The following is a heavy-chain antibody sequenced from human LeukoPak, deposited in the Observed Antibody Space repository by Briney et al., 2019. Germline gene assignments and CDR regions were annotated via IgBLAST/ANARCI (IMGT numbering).Heavy chain of an antibody. D-gene: IGHD3-9*01. V-gene: IGHV3-20*04. CDR2: INWNGGST. CDR3: SGSDTTGYSPREWDYWYFDL. CDR1: GFTFDDYG. J-gene: IGHJ2*01. Sequence: SGGSLRLSCAASGFTFDDYGMSWVRQAPGKGLEWDSGINWNGGSTGYADSVKGRFTISRDNAKNSLYLQMNSLRAEDTAVYYCSGSDTTGYSPREWDYWYFDLWGRGTLVTVSS.